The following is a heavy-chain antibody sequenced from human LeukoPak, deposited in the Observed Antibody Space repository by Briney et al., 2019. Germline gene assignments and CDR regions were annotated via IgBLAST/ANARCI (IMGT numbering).Heavy chain of an antibody. V-gene: IGHV3-64*01. Sequence: GGSLRLSCAASGFTFSSYAMHWVRQAPGKGLEYVSAISSNGGSTYYANSVKGRFTISRDNSKNTLYLQMGSLRAEDMAVYYCARVSGYGLDAFDIWGQGTMVTVSS. CDR2: ISSNGGST. CDR1: GFTFSSYA. J-gene: IGHJ3*02. D-gene: IGHD5-12*01. CDR3: ARVSGYGLDAFDI.